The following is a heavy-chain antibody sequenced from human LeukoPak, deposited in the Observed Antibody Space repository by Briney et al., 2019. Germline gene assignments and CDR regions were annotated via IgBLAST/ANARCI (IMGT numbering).Heavy chain of an antibody. J-gene: IGHJ4*02. V-gene: IGHV3-23*01. CDR3: ARGMSATSGYLELEY. D-gene: IGHD3-22*01. CDR2: ISGSGGNT. CDR1: GFTFTSYV. Sequence: GGSLRLSCVVSGFTFTSYVMSWVRQAPGKGLEWVSAISGSGGNTYSADSVKGRCTISRDNSKKTLFLHMNSLRAEDTAVYYCARGMSATSGYLELEYWGQGTLVTVST.